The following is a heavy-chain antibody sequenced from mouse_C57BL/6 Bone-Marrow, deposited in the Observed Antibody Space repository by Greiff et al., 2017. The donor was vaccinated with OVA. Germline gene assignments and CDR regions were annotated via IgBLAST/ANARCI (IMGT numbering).Heavy chain of an antibody. V-gene: IGHV1-52*01. CDR2: IYPSDSET. D-gene: IGHD1-1*02. CDR1: GYTFTSYW. Sequence: QVQLQQPGAELVRPGSSVKLSCKASGYTFTSYWMHWVKQRPIQGLEWIGNIYPSDSETHYNQKFKDKATLTVDKSSSTAYMQLSSLTSEDSAVYYCARGGLLYYGFDYWGQGTTLTVSS. CDR3: ARGGLLYYGFDY. J-gene: IGHJ2*01.